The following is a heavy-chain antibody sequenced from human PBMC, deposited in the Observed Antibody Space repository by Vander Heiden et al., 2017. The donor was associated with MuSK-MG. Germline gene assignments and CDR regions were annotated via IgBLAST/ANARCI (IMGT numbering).Heavy chain of an antibody. V-gene: IGHV3-49*03. Sequence: EVLLVESGGDLVQPGRSLRLSCTTPGFTFGDYPMSWFRQAPGKGLEWVGFIRRKVYGGTAEYAASVKGRFTISRDDSKSSAYLQMNRLSIQDTALYFCARDRSTNTWPYYFDYWVQVTLVAVSS. J-gene: IGHJ4*02. CDR2: IRRKVYGGTA. D-gene: IGHD2-2*01. CDR3: ARDRSTNTWPYYFDY. CDR1: GFTFGDYP.